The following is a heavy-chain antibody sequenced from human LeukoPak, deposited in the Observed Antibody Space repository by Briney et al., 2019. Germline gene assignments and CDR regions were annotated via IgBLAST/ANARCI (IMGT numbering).Heavy chain of an antibody. V-gene: IGHV4-34*01. Sequence: PSETLSLTCAVYGGSFSGYYWSWIRQPPGKGLEWIGEINHSGSTNYNPSLKSRVTISVDTSKNQFSLKLSSVTAADTAVYYCARSQAATVAPSPTIGLDYWGQGTLVTVSS. CDR2: INHSGST. J-gene: IGHJ4*02. D-gene: IGHD4-17*01. CDR1: GGSFSGYY. CDR3: ARSQAATVAPSPTIGLDY.